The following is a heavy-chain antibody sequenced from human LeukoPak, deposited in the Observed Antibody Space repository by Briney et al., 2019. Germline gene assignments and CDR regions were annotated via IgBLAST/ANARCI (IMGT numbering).Heavy chain of an antibody. D-gene: IGHD6-19*01. Sequence: SETLSLTCTVSGGSISSSSYYWGWIRQPPGKGLEWIGSIYYSGSTYYNPSLKSRVTISVDTSKNQFSLKLSSVTAADTAVYYCARAIAVAGTPYFDYWGQGTLVTVSS. J-gene: IGHJ4*02. V-gene: IGHV4-39*01. CDR1: GGSISSSSYY. CDR3: ARAIAVAGTPYFDY. CDR2: IYYSGST.